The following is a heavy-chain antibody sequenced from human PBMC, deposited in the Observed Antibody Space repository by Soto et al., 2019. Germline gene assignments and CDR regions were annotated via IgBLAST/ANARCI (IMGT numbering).Heavy chain of an antibody. CDR2: ISAYNGNT. Sequence: QGQLVQSGADVKKPGASVKVSCKASGYTFTSYGISWVRQAPGQGLEWMGWISAYNGNTNYAQKLKGRVHMTTDTSTGTAHMELRGLRSGDTAGYYWANYYYDSSGYPYLYWGQGPLVTVSS. CDR1: GYTFTSYG. D-gene: IGHD3-22*01. J-gene: IGHJ4*02. CDR3: ANYYYDSSGYPYLY. V-gene: IGHV1-18*01.